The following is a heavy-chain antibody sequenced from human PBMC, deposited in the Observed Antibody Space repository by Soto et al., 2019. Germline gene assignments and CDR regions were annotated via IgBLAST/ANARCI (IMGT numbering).Heavy chain of an antibody. CDR1: GFTISDYY. CDR2: FSSSGSAI. Sequence: GASLRLSCAASGFTISDYYISWIRQAPGKGLECVSYFSSSGSAIYYADSVKGRFTISRDNAKISLYLHMNSLRAEDTAVYYCARDRGPTVTTPYYYYGTVVWGQGPTVTVSS. D-gene: IGHD4-4*01. V-gene: IGHV3-11*01. CDR3: ARDRGPTVTTPYYYYGTVV. J-gene: IGHJ6*02.